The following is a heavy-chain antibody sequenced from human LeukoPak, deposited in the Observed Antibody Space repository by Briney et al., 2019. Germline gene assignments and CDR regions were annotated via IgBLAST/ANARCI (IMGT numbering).Heavy chain of an antibody. Sequence: SETLSLTCAVYGGSFSGYYWSWIRQPPGKGLEWIGEINHSGSTNYNPSLKSRVTISVDTSKNQFSLKLSSVTAADTAVYYCAKDLVIASRHIVVVTAILDYWGQGTLVTVSS. CDR1: GGSFSGYY. J-gene: IGHJ4*02. D-gene: IGHD2-21*02. CDR3: AKDLVIASRHIVVVTAILDY. V-gene: IGHV4-34*01. CDR2: INHSGST.